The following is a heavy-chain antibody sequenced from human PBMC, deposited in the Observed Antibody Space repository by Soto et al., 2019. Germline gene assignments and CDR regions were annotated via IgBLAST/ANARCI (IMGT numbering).Heavy chain of an antibody. D-gene: IGHD3-3*01. CDR2: IYYSGST. V-gene: IGHV4-30-4*01. CDR1: GGSISSGDYY. J-gene: IGHJ6*02. CDR3: ARERGDFWSGYLGDYYGMDV. Sequence: SETLSLTCTVSGGSISSGDYYWSWIRQPPGKGLEWIGYIYYSGSTYYNPSLKSRVTMSVDTSKNQFSLKLSSVTAADTAVYYCARERGDFWSGYLGDYYGMDVWGQGTTVTVSS.